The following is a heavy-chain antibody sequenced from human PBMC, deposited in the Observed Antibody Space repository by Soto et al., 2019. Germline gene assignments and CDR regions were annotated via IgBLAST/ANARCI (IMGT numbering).Heavy chain of an antibody. CDR1: GFTFSSYA. CDR2: ISYDGSNK. J-gene: IGHJ4*02. D-gene: IGHD1-26*01. V-gene: IGHV3-30-3*01. CDR3: ARDRWELLPSYFDY. Sequence: GSLRLSCAASGFTFSSYAMHWVRQAPGKGLEWVAVISYDGSNKYYADSVKGRFTISRDNSKNTLYLQMNSLRAEDTAVYYCARDRWELLPSYFDYWGQGTLVTVSS.